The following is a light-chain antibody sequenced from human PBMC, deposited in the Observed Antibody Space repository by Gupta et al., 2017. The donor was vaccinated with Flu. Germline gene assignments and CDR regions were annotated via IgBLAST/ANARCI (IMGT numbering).Light chain of an antibody. CDR3: NSRDNSGNLVV. Sequence: SSELTQDPAVSVSLGQTVRITCQGDSLRKFYASWYQQKPGQAPVLVIYGQDNRPSGIPDRFSGSSSGNTASLTITGTQAEDEADYYFNSRDNSGNLVVFGTGTKVTVL. V-gene: IGLV3-19*01. J-gene: IGLJ1*01. CDR1: SLRKFY. CDR2: GQD.